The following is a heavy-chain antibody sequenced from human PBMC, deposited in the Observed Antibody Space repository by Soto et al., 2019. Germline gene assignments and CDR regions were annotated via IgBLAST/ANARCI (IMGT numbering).Heavy chain of an antibody. CDR3: AHRSSSSCDPVPRGWFDP. V-gene: IGHV2-5*02. CDR1: WFSPSNSGGG. CDR2: IYWDDDK. J-gene: IGHJ5*02. D-gene: IGHD6-13*01. Sequence: GACPSLGKPPKTPTPNLNLSWFSPSNSGGGVGWIPQPPRKALEGLAFIYWDDDKRYSPSLKSRLTITKDTSKNQVVLTMTNMDPVDTATYYCAHRSSSSCDPVPRGWFDPWGQGTLVTVSS.